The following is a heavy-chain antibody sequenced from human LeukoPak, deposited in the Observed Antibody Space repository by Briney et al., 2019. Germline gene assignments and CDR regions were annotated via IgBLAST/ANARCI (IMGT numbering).Heavy chain of an antibody. CDR3: ARDLASGGY. J-gene: IGHJ4*02. D-gene: IGHD3-10*01. V-gene: IGHV3-21*01. Sequence: GGSLRLSCAASGFTFSNYNMNWVRQAPGKGLEWVSSIISGSTYIFYADSVMGRFTISRDNAKNSLYLQMSSLRAEDTAVYYCARDLASGGYWGQGTLVTVSS. CDR1: GFTFSNYN. CDR2: IISGSTYI.